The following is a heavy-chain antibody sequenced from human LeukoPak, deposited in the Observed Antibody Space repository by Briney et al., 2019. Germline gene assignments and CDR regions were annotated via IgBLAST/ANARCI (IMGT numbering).Heavy chain of an antibody. J-gene: IGHJ6*02. Sequence: ASVTVSCTASGYTFTSYGISWVRQAPGQGLEWMGWISAYNGNTNYAQKLQGRVTMTTDTSTSTAYMELRSLRSDDTAVYYCASGRRLELSSSYYYGMDVWGQGTTVTVSS. CDR3: ASGRRLELSSSYYYGMDV. D-gene: IGHD1-26*01. V-gene: IGHV1-18*01. CDR1: GYTFTSYG. CDR2: ISAYNGNT.